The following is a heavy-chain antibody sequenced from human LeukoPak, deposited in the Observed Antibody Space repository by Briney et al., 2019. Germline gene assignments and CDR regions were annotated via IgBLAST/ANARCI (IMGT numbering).Heavy chain of an antibody. Sequence: GGSLRLSCAASGFTFNNYWMSWVRQAPGKGLEWVANIKQDGSEKYYVDSVKGRFTISRDNAKNSLYLQMNSLRAEDTAVYYCAKVGGYSYGLDYWGQGTLVTVSS. J-gene: IGHJ4*02. D-gene: IGHD5-18*01. V-gene: IGHV3-7*01. CDR1: GFTFNNYW. CDR3: AKVGGYSYGLDY. CDR2: IKQDGSEK.